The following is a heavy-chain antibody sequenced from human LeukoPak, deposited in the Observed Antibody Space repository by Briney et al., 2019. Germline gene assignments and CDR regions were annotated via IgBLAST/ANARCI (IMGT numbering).Heavy chain of an antibody. V-gene: IGHV3-21*01. CDR3: ARVPLRLGPFDP. D-gene: IGHD6-25*01. Sequence: PGGSLRLSCAASGFTFSSYSMNWVRQAPGKGLEWVSSISSSSYIYYADSVKGRFTISRDNAKNSLYLQMNSLRAEDTAVYYCARVPLRLGPFDPWGQGTLVTVSS. CDR1: GFTFSSYS. J-gene: IGHJ5*02. CDR2: ISSSSYI.